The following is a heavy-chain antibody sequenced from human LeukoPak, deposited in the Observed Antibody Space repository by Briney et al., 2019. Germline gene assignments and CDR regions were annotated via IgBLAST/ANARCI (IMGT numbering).Heavy chain of an antibody. CDR2: INHSGST. CDR1: GGSFSGYY. CDR3: AREGSSGSPSPLGYFDY. Sequence: PSETLSLTCAVYGGSFSGYYWSWIRQPPGKGLEWIGEINHSGSTNYNPSLKSRVTISVDTSKNQFSLQLNSVTPEDTAVYYCAREGSSGSPSPLGYFDYWGQGTLVTVSS. D-gene: IGHD6-19*01. V-gene: IGHV4-34*01. J-gene: IGHJ4*02.